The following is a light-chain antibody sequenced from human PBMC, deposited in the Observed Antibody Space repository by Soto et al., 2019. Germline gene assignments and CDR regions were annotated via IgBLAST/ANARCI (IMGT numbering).Light chain of an antibody. J-gene: IGKJ1*01. CDR1: QSVSSNY. Sequence: EIVLTQSPGNLSLSPGERATLSCRASQSVSSNYLAWYQQKPGQAPKLLIYGASSGATGIPDRFSGSGSGTDFTLTISRLEPEDFAVYYCQQYGSSPRTFGQGTKVEIK. CDR3: QQYGSSPRT. CDR2: GAS. V-gene: IGKV3-20*01.